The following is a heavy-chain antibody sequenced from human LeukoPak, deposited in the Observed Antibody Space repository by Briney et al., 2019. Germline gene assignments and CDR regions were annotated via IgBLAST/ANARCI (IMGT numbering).Heavy chain of an antibody. Sequence: PGGSLRLSCVASGFTFSSYWMSWVRQAPGKGLEWVANIKQDGSEKYYVDSVKGRFTISRDNAKNSLYLQMNSLRAEDTAVYYCARGSFTIFGVVPPNYWGQGTLVTVSS. CDR2: IKQDGSEK. CDR1: GFTFSSYW. D-gene: IGHD3-3*01. J-gene: IGHJ4*02. V-gene: IGHV3-7*01. CDR3: ARGSFTIFGVVPPNY.